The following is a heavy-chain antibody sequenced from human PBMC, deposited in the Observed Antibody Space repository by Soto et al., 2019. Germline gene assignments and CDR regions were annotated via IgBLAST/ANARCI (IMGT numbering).Heavy chain of an antibody. V-gene: IGHV1-8*01. J-gene: IGHJ5*02. Sequence: ASVKVSCKTSGYTFTDYDINWVRQAPGQGLEYMGWVSPENSNAGYAQQFRGRVSMTTNTIISTAYLELTDLRVEDTAVYYCAKAGTIFGVVMNNWFDPWGQGTLVTVSS. CDR3: AKAGTIFGVVMNNWFDP. CDR1: GYTFTDYD. CDR2: VSPENSNA. D-gene: IGHD3-3*01.